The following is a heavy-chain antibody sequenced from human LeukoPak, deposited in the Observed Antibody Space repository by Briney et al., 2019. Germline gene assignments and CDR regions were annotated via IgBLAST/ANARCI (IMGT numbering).Heavy chain of an antibody. V-gene: IGHV3-23*01. J-gene: IGHJ6*03. CDR2: ISGSGGST. CDR3: ANYARNTPFYYYYYMDV. Sequence: PGGSLRLPCAASGFTFSSYAMSWVRQAPGKGLEWVSAISGSGGSTYYADSVKGRFTISRDNSKNTLYLQMNSLRAEDTAVYYCANYARNTPFYYYYYMDVWGKGTTVTVSS. CDR1: GFTFSSYA. D-gene: IGHD3-16*01.